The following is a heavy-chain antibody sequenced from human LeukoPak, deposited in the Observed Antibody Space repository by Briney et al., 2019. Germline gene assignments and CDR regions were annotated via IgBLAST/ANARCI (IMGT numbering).Heavy chain of an antibody. CDR1: GGSISSSSYY. J-gene: IGHJ4*02. V-gene: IGHV4-39*07. CDR3: ARVLRYMVRGVIWGSYFDY. Sequence: SETLSLTCTVSGGSISSSSYYWGWIRQPPGKGLEWIGSIYYSGSTYYNPSLKSRVTISVDTSKNQFSLKLSSVTAADTAVYYCARVLRYMVRGVIWGSYFDYWGQGTLVTVSS. CDR2: IYYSGST. D-gene: IGHD3-10*01.